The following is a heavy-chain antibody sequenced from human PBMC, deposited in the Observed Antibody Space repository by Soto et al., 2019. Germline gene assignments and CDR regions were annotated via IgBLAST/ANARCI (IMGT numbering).Heavy chain of an antibody. D-gene: IGHD6-19*01. J-gene: IGHJ6*02. CDR3: ARAGFVSGWNEFSGMDV. CDR2: IIPILGTA. CDR1: GVTFSTST. V-gene: IGHV1-69*11. Sequence: VQLVQSGAEVRKPGSSVKVSCQVSGVTFSTSTITWVRQAPGQGLEWMGSIIPILGTAKSTQKFQGRVTITADESASVAYMELSSLTPEDTAVYYCARAGFVSGWNEFSGMDVWGQGTTVTFSS.